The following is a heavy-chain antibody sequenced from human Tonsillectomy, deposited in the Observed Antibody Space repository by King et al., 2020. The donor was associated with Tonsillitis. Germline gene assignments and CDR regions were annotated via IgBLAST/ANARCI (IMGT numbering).Heavy chain of an antibody. D-gene: IGHD6-13*01. Sequence: VQLVESGAEVKKPGASVKVSCKASGYTFTSYYMHRVRQAPGQGLEWMGIINPSGGSTSYAQKFQGRVTMTRDTSTSTVYMELSSLRSEDTAVYYCARDLSPIAAAGTRGFDYWGQGTLVTVSS. CDR1: GYTFTSYY. CDR3: ARDLSPIAAAGTRGFDY. V-gene: IGHV1-46*01. J-gene: IGHJ4*02. CDR2: INPSGGST.